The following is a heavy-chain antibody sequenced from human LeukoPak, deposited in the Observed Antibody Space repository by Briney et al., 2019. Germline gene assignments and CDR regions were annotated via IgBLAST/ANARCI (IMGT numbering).Heavy chain of an antibody. D-gene: IGHD4-11*01. CDR2: ISYIGIT. CDR3: ARDLTTVTKGFDI. J-gene: IGHJ3*02. V-gene: IGHV4-59*11. Sequence: SETLSLTCTISGDSISTHYWTWIRQPPGQGLEWIGYISYIGITNYNPSLKSRVTISVDTSKNQFSLRLRSVTAADTAVYDCARDLTTVTKGFDIWGQGTVVTVSS. CDR1: GDSISTHY.